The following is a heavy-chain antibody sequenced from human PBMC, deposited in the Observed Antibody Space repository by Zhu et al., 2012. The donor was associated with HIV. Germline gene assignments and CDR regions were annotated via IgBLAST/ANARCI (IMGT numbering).Heavy chain of an antibody. J-gene: IGHJ4*02. V-gene: IGHV4-38-2*01. CDR1: GYSISSDYY. CDR2: IYQSGTT. D-gene: IGHD3-22*01. Sequence: QVQLQESGPGLVKPSETLSLTCAVSGYSISSDYYWGWIRQPPGKGLEWIGYIYQSGTTYYNPFLKSRVTISVDTSKNQFSLKLSSVTAADTAVYYCARRPGLLESRYFDYWGQGTLVTVSS. CDR3: ARRPGLLESRYFDY.